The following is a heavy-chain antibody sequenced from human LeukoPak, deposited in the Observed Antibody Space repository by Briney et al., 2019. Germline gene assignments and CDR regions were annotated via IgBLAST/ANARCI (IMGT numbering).Heavy chain of an antibody. J-gene: IGHJ6*03. CDR3: ARVPRNVYYAFWNYYMDV. V-gene: IGHV4-61*05. CDR2: IYYSGST. Sequence: PSETLCLTCTVSGGSISSSSYYWGWIRQPPGKGLEWIGYIYYSGSTNYNPSLKSRVTISVDTSKNQFSLKLSSVTAADTAVYYCARVPRNVYYAFWNYYMDVWGKGTTVTVSS. CDR1: GGSISSSSYY. D-gene: IGHD3-3*01.